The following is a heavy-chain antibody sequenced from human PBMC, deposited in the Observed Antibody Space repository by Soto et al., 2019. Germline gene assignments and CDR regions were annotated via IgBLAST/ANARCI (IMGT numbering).Heavy chain of an antibody. CDR1: GYTFTDYW. Sequence: GESLKISCKGSGYTFTDYWIGWVRQLPGKGLEWMGIIYPGDSDTRYSPSFQGQVTITADKSTSTAYLQWNTLTASDTAMYYCARLAVPYYYYYGMDVWGQGTTVTVSS. J-gene: IGHJ6*02. CDR3: ARLAVPYYYYYGMDV. V-gene: IGHV5-51*01. CDR2: IYPGDSDT. D-gene: IGHD2-2*01.